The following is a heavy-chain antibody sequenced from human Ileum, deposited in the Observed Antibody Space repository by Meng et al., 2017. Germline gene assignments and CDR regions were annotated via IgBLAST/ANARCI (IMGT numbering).Heavy chain of an antibody. CDR3: ARYVPGSGRFIA. CDR2: INEDGTRE. Sequence: GGSLRLSCVASGFIFNNYAMNWVRNAPGQGLEWVADINEDGTREYYVASVEGRFTVSRDNDRNSLYLQMNNLRVDDTAVYYCARYVPGSGRFIAWGQGATVTVSS. CDR1: GFIFNNYA. D-gene: IGHD3-10*01. J-gene: IGHJ6*02. V-gene: IGHV3-7*01.